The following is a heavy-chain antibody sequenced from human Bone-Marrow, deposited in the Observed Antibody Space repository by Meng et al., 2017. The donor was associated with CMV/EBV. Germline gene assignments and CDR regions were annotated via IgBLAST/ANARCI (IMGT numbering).Heavy chain of an antibody. CDR2: TSSDGTTI. V-gene: IGHV3-48*03. CDR1: GFTLSSYD. J-gene: IGHJ1*01. Sequence: GESLKISCAGSGFTLSSYDMNWVRQAPGKGLEWVSYTSSDGTTIYYADSVKGRFTISRDNAKNSLYLQMNSLRAEDTAVYYCAREWDAYCGGDFYMGAGYWGQGTLVTVSS. CDR3: AREWDAYCGGDFYMGAGY. D-gene: IGHD2-21*01.